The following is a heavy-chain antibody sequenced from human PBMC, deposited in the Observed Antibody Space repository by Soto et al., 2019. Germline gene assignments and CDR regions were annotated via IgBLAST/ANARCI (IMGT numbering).Heavy chain of an antibody. Sequence: LRVSCAASGFTFSSYAMKWVRQAPGKGLEWVSLIGESGTPTYYADSVKGRFTISRDNSGNTLFLEMYSLRAEDTAVYYCARYIPGVRYYGMDVWGQGTTVTVSS. CDR3: ARYIPGVRYYGMDV. D-gene: IGHD2-2*01. CDR2: IGESGTPT. V-gene: IGHV3-23*01. J-gene: IGHJ6*02. CDR1: GFTFSSYA.